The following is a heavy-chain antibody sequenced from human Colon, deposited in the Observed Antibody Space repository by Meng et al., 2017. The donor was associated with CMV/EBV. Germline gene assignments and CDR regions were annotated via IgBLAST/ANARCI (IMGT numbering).Heavy chain of an antibody. V-gene: IGHV5-51*01. CDR2: IYPGDSDA. Sequence: GESLKISCQVSGNRFSNYWIGWVRQMPGKGLDWMAIIYPGDSDAVHNPSFQGRVTISADKSISTAYLQWSSLWASDTAIYYCVRREYFSTESGNWGQGTMVTVSS. J-gene: IGHJ4*02. D-gene: IGHD2-2*01. CDR1: GNRFSNYW. CDR3: VRREYFSTESGN.